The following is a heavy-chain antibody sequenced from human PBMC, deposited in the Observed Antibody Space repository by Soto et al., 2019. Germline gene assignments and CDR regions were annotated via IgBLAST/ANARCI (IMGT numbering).Heavy chain of an antibody. CDR3: AKDGLYHDFWSGYSRQEWFDP. V-gene: IGHV3-23*01. Sequence: GWSLRLSCAASVFTLINYAMSWVRQAPGKGLEWVSAIRGSGGSTYYADSVKGRFTISRDNSENTLFLQMNSLRAEDTAVYYCAKDGLYHDFWSGYSRQEWFDPWGQGTLVTVSS. D-gene: IGHD3-3*01. CDR2: IRGSGGST. CDR1: VFTLINYA. J-gene: IGHJ5*02.